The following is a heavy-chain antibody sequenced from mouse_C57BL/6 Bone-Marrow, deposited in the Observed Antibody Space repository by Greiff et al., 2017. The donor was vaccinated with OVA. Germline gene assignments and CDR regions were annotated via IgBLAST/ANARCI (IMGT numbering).Heavy chain of an antibody. Sequence: DVQLQESGPGLVKPSQSLSLTCSVTGYSITSGYYWNWIRQFPGNKLEWMGYISYDGSNNYNPSFKNRISITRDTSTNQFFLKLNSVTTEYTATYYCARGSGFFDDWGQGTTLTVSS. CDR2: ISYDGSN. V-gene: IGHV3-6*01. CDR1: GYSITSGYY. CDR3: ARGSGFFDD. J-gene: IGHJ2*01.